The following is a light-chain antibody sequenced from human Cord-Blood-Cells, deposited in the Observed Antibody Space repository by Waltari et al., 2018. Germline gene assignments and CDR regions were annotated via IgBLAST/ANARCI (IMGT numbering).Light chain of an antibody. CDR2: GAS. Sequence: DIQMTQSPSSLSASVGDRVTITRRAGQGISNSLAWYQQKPGKAPKLLLYGASRLESGVASRFRGSGSGTDYTLTNSNLQPEDFATYYCQQYYSTPLTFGGGTKVEIK. CDR3: QQYYSTPLT. CDR1: QGISNS. J-gene: IGKJ4*01. V-gene: IGKV1-NL1*01.